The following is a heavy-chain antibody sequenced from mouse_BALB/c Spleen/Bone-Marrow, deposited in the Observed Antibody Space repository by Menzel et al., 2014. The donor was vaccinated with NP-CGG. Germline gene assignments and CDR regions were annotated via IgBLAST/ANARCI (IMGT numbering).Heavy chain of an antibody. V-gene: IGHV14-3*02. Sequence: VHVKQSGAELVKPGASVKLSCTASGFNIKDTYMHWVKQRPEQGLEWIGRIDPANGNTKYDPKFQGKATITADTSSNTASLQIRSRTSEDTAVYYCAADYYGSSYGFAYWGQGTLVTVSA. D-gene: IGHD1-1*01. J-gene: IGHJ3*01. CDR2: IDPANGNT. CDR1: GFNIKDTY. CDR3: AADYYGSSYGFAY.